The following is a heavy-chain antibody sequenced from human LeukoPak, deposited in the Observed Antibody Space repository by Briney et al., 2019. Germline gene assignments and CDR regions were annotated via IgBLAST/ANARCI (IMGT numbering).Heavy chain of an antibody. D-gene: IGHD4-17*01. CDR2: IYTSGST. V-gene: IGHV4-61*02. J-gene: IGHJ4*02. CDR3: ARDRDYGDYD. CDR1: GGSMTRGTYY. Sequence: SETLSLTCTVSGGSMTRGTYYWSWLRQPAGKGLEWIGRIYTSGSTNYNPSLKSRVTISVDTSKNQFSLKLSSVTAADTAVYYCARDRDYGDYDWGQGTLVTVSS.